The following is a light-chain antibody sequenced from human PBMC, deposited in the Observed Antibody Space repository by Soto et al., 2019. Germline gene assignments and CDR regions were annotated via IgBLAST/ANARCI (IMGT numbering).Light chain of an antibody. Sequence: QSALTQPPSASGSPGQSVTISCTGTSSDIGGYNFVSWYQQHPGKVPKLMISEVSKRPSGVPDRFSGSKSGNTASLTVSGLQAEDEADYYCSSYAGSNKRVVGTGTKVTGL. V-gene: IGLV2-8*01. CDR2: EVS. J-gene: IGLJ1*01. CDR1: SSDIGGYNF. CDR3: SSYAGSNKRV.